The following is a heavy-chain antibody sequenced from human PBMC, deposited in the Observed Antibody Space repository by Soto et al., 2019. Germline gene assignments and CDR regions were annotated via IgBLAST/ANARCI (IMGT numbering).Heavy chain of an antibody. V-gene: IGHV1-46*01. Sequence: ASVKVSCKASGYTFTSYYMHWVRQAPGQGLEWMGIINPSGGSTSYAQKFQGRVTMTRDTSTSTVYMELSSLRSEDTAVYYCARDHFATNYYDSSGYYMGDYWGQGTLVTVSS. CDR3: ARDHFATNYYDSSGYYMGDY. CDR1: GYTFTSYY. D-gene: IGHD3-22*01. J-gene: IGHJ4*02. CDR2: INPSGGST.